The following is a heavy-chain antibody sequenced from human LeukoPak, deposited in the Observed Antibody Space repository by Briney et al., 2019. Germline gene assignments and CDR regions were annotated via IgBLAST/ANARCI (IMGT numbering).Heavy chain of an antibody. CDR2: ISDGSRNT. D-gene: IGHD5-12*01. CDR1: GFTFSSYT. J-gene: IGHJ4*02. CDR3: VRAMRSGYDY. V-gene: IGHV3-21*01. Sequence: PGGSLRLSCATSGFTFSSYTMNWVRQTPGKGLQWVSTISDGSRNTHYADSVNGRFTISRDNAENSLYLQLNSLRDEDTAVYYCVRAMRSGYDYWGQGTLVTVSS.